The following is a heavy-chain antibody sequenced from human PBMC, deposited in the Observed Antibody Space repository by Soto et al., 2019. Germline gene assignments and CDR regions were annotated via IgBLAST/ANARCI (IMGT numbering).Heavy chain of an antibody. CDR1: GDSVSSNSAA. CDR2: TYYRSKWYN. Sequence: SQTLSLTCAISGDSVSSNSAAWNWIRQSPSRGLEWLGRTYYRSKWYNDYAVSVKSRITINPDTSKNQFSLQLNSVTPEDTAVYYCARDHYIATAAKKRCFDIWGQGTMVTVSS. CDR3: ARDHYIATAAKKRCFDI. J-gene: IGHJ3*02. V-gene: IGHV6-1*01. D-gene: IGHD6-13*01.